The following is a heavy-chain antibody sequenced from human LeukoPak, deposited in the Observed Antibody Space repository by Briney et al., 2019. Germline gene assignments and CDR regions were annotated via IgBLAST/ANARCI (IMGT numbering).Heavy chain of an antibody. Sequence: TGGSLRLSCAASGFTFSSSGMHWVRQAPGKGLEWVAVILYNGSNKYCADSVKGRFTISRDNSKNTLYLQMNSLRAEDTAVYYCAKAGYCSSTSCYEDLDWFDPWGQGTLVTVSS. D-gene: IGHD2-2*01. CDR1: GFTFSSSG. CDR2: ILYNGSNK. V-gene: IGHV3-33*06. CDR3: AKAGYCSSTSCYEDLDWFDP. J-gene: IGHJ5*02.